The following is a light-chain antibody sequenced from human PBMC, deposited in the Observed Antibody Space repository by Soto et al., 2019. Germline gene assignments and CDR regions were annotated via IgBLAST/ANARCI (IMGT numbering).Light chain of an antibody. J-gene: IGKJ4*01. Sequence: EIMLTQSPATLSVSLGERATLSCRASQSVSRNLAWYQQKPDQAPRLLIYGASSRATGIPVRFSGSGSGTEFTLTISSLQSEDFAVYYCQQYNNWPPLTFGGGTKVDIK. CDR3: QQYNNWPPLT. V-gene: IGKV3-15*01. CDR2: GAS. CDR1: QSVSRN.